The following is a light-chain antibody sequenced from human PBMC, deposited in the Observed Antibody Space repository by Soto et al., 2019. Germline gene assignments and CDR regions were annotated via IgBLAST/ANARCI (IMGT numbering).Light chain of an antibody. CDR1: SSDVGSYNL. CDR2: EGS. V-gene: IGLV2-23*01. Sequence: QSVLTQPASVSGSPGQSITISCTGTSSDVGSYNLVSWYQHHPGKAPKLIIFEGSKRPSGVSYRFSASKSANTASLTISGLQAEDEADYYCCSYAGSITWVFGGGTKLTVL. CDR3: CSYAGSITWV. J-gene: IGLJ3*02.